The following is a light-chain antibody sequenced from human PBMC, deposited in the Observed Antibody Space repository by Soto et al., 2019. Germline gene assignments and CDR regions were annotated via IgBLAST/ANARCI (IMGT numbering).Light chain of an antibody. J-gene: IGLJ1*01. CDR1: GSYNF. CDR2: EVS. V-gene: IGLV2-23*02. CDR3: CSDEGRSTYV. Sequence: QSVLTQPASVSGSPGQSITISCTVGSYNFVSWYQQHPGKAPKVLIYEVSKRPSGVSDRFSGSKSGNTASLTISGLQAEDEDDYYCCSDEGRSTYVFGTGTKVTVL.